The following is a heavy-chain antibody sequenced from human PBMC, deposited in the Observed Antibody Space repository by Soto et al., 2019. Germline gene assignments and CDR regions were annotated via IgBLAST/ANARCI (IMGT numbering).Heavy chain of an antibody. CDR1: GGTFSTSG. CDR2: IIPIFGAS. CDR3: AREPRSVWGHDAFDV. Sequence: QVHLVQSGAEMKKPGSSVRVSCEASGGTFSTSGFGWVRQAPGQGLEWMGGIIPIFGASNYAPKFQGRMKISAEVSTSTSYLEMSGLKSEDTGTYDCAREPRSVWGHDAFDVWGPGTLIIVSS. D-gene: IGHD3-16*01. J-gene: IGHJ3*01. V-gene: IGHV1-69*01.